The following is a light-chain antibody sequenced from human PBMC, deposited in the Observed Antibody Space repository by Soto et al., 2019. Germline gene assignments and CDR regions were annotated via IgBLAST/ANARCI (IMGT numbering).Light chain of an antibody. CDR1: QSVSSN. CDR2: DAS. CDR3: HQYGSSIT. V-gene: IGKV3-20*01. Sequence: EIVMTQSPATLSVSPGERATLSCRASQSVSSNLAWYQQKPGQAPRLLIYDASNRATGIPARFSGSGSGTDFSLTISRLEPEDFAVYFCHQYGSSITFGQGTRLEIK. J-gene: IGKJ5*01.